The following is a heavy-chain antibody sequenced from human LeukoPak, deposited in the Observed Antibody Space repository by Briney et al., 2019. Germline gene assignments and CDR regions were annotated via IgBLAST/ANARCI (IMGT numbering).Heavy chain of an antibody. CDR2: ISGSGGST. CDR3: AKDLSSGYYSMTEYFQH. J-gene: IGHJ1*01. Sequence: GGSLRLSCAASGFTFSSYAMSLVRQAPGKGLEWVSAISGSGGSTYYADSVKGRFTISRDNSKNTLYLQMNSLRAEDTAVYYCAKDLSSGYYSMTEYFQHWGQGTLVTVSS. V-gene: IGHV3-23*01. D-gene: IGHD3-22*01. CDR1: GFTFSSYA.